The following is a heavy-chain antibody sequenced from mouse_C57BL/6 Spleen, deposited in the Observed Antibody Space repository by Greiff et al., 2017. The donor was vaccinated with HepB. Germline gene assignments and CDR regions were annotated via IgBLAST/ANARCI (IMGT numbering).Heavy chain of an antibody. CDR3: ARSADRLFLNYAMDY. J-gene: IGHJ4*01. CDR1: GYSFTGYF. CDR2: INPYNGDT. V-gene: IGHV1-37*01. Sequence: SGYSFTGYFMNWVKQSHGKSLEWIGRINPYNGDTFYNQKFKGKATLTVDKSSSTAHMELLSLTSEDFAVYYCARSADRLFLNYAMDYWGQGTSVTVSS.